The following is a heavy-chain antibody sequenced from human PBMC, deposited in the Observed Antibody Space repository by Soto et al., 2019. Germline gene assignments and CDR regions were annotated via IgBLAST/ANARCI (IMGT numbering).Heavy chain of an antibody. CDR2: IYYSGTT. Sequence: QLQLQESGPGLVKPSETLSLTCTVSGGSVSGRSYYWGWIRQPPGKGLEWIGSIYYSGTTYYNPSLKSRLTISIDTSKNQFSLKLSSVTAADAAVYYCARDPSGIVVGNFDYWGQGAPVTVSS. CDR1: GGSVSGRSYY. J-gene: IGHJ4*02. V-gene: IGHV4-39*02. D-gene: IGHD3-22*01. CDR3: ARDPSGIVVGNFDY.